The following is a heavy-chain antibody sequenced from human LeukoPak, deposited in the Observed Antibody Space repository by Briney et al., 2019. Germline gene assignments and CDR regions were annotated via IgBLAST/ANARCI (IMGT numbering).Heavy chain of an antibody. CDR2: FYNSGST. Sequence: KTSETLSLTCSVSGGSINSYYWSWIRQPPGKRLEWIAYFYNSGSTNYSPSLKSRVTMSVDTSKNQFSLKLSSVTAADTAVYYCARDVVAAVGSFDYWGQGTQVTVST. CDR1: GGSINSYY. V-gene: IGHV4-59*12. CDR3: ARDVVAAVGSFDY. D-gene: IGHD2-2*01. J-gene: IGHJ4*02.